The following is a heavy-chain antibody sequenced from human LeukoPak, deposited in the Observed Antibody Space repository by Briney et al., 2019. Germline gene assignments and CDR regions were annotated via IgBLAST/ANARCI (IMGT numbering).Heavy chain of an antibody. D-gene: IGHD2-15*01. J-gene: IGHJ4*02. V-gene: IGHV1-69*05. Sequence: SVKVSCKASGGTFSSYAISWVRQAPGQGLEWMGGIVPIFGTANYAQKFQGRVTITTDESTSTAYMELSSLRSEDTAVYYCATLDRGSEGAFDYWGQGTLVTVSS. CDR3: ATLDRGSEGAFDY. CDR1: GGTFSSYA. CDR2: IVPIFGTA.